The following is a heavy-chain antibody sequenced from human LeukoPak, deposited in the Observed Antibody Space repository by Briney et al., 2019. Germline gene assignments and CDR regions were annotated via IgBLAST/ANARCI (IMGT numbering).Heavy chain of an antibody. Sequence: ASVKVSCKASGYTFTSYGISWVRQAPGQGLEWMGIINPSGGSTSYAQKFQGRVTMTRDMSTSTVYMELSSLRSEDTAVYYCARDLGYCSGGSRYGDAFDIWGQGTMVTVSS. CDR1: GYTFTSYG. D-gene: IGHD2-15*01. J-gene: IGHJ3*02. V-gene: IGHV1-46*01. CDR2: INPSGGST. CDR3: ARDLGYCSGGSRYGDAFDI.